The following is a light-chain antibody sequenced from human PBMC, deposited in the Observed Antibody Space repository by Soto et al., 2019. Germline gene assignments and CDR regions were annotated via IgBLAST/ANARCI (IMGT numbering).Light chain of an antibody. CDR3: QQYNSYPWT. CDR2: KAS. V-gene: IGKV1-5*03. CDR1: QSISSW. J-gene: IGKJ1*01. Sequence: DIQMTQSPSTLSASVGDRVTITCRASQSISSWLAWYQQKPGKVPKLLIYKASGLESGVPSRFSGSESGTEFTLTISSLQPDDCATYYCQQYNSYPWTFGQGTKVEIK.